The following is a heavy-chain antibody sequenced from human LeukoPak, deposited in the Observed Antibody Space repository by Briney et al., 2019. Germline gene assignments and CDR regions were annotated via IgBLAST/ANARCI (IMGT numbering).Heavy chain of an antibody. J-gene: IGHJ6*03. D-gene: IGHD2-2*02. CDR3: ASTYCSSTSCYTYYMDV. V-gene: IGHV1-18*01. CDR2: ISAYNGNT. Sequence: ASVKVSCKASGYTSTSYGISWVRQAPGQGLEWMGWISAYNGNTNYAQKLQGRVTMTTDTSTSTAYMELRSLRSDDTAVYYCASTYCSSTSCYTYYMDVWGKGTTVTVSS. CDR1: GYTSTSYG.